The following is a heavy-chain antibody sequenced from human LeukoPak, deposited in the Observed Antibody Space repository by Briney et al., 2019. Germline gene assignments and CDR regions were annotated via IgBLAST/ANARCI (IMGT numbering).Heavy chain of an antibody. J-gene: IGHJ4*02. CDR3: ARQGVDYSGSDY. Sequence: GGSLRLSCAASGFTFTSYWIGWVRQMPGKGLEWMGIIYPGDSDTRYSPSFQGQVTISADKSISTAYLQWSSLKASDTAMYYCARQGVDYSGSDYWGQGTLVTVSS. D-gene: IGHD3-10*01. CDR2: IYPGDSDT. CDR1: GFTFTSYW. V-gene: IGHV5-51*01.